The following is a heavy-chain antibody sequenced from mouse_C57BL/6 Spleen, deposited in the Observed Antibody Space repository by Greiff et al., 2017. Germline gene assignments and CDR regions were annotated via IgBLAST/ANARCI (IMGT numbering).Heavy chain of an antibody. CDR3: TRLEDDGYYGAMDY. J-gene: IGHJ4*01. V-gene: IGHV5-17*01. D-gene: IGHD2-3*01. CDR2: ISSGSSTI. CDR1: GFTFSDYG. Sequence: DVQLVESGGGLVKPGGSLKLSCAASGFTFSDYGMHWVRQAPKKGLEWVAYISSGSSTIEYADTVKGRFTISRDYATNTLFLQLTSQRSEDTAMYYWTRLEDDGYYGAMDYWGQGTSVTVSS.